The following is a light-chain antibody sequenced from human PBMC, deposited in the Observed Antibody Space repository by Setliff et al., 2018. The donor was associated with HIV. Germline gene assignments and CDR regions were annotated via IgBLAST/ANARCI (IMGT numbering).Light chain of an antibody. CDR3: SSYATTSTYL. Sequence: QSALTQPASVSGSPGQSITISCTGTSSDVGGYNDVSWFQQHPGKAPKPIIYDVTSRPSGVSNRFSGSKSGNTASLTISGLQAEAEADYYCSSYATTSTYLFGSGTKVT. CDR1: SSDVGGYND. J-gene: IGLJ1*01. CDR2: DVT. V-gene: IGLV2-14*03.